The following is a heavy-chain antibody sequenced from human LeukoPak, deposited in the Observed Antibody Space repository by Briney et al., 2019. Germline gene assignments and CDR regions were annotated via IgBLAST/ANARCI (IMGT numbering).Heavy chain of an antibody. D-gene: IGHD4-17*01. J-gene: IGHJ4*02. V-gene: IGHV3-7*01. CDR1: GFTFSNYW. CDR3: AREGDYGDSRAKLFDY. CDR2: IKQDGSEK. Sequence: GGSLRLSCAASGFTFSNYWMSWVRQAPGKGLEWVGNIKQDGSEKYYVDSVKGRFTISRDNAKNSLYLQMNSLRAEDTAVYYCAREGDYGDSRAKLFDYWGQGTLVTVSS.